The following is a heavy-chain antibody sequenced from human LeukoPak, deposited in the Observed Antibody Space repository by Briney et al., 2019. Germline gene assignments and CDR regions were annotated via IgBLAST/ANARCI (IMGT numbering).Heavy chain of an antibody. J-gene: IGHJ4*02. D-gene: IGHD6-13*01. CDR1: GYTFTGYY. CDR3: ARDSIAAAGAFDY. Sequence: ASVKVSCKASGYTFTGYYMHWVRQAPGQGLGWMGWINPNSGGTNYAQKFQGRVTMTRDTSISTAYMELSRLRSDDTAVYYCARDSIAAAGAFDYWGQGTLVTVSS. V-gene: IGHV1-2*02. CDR2: INPNSGGT.